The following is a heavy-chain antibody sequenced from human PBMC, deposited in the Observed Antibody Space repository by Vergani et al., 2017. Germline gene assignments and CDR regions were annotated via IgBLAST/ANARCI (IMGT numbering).Heavy chain of an antibody. CDR1: GFTFSNAW. CDR2: IKSKTDGGTT. D-gene: IGHD4-17*01. Sequence: EVQLVESGGGLVKPGGSLRLSCAASGFTFSNAWMSWVRQAPGKGLEWVGRIKSKTDGGTTDYAAPGKGRFTISRDDSKNTLYLQMNSLKTEDTAVSYCPTYVDYVGYFQHWGQGTLVTVSS. V-gene: IGHV3-15*01. J-gene: IGHJ1*01. CDR3: PTYVDYVGYFQH.